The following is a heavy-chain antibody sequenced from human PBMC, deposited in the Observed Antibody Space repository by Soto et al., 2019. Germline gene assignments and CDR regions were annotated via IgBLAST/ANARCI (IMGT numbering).Heavy chain of an antibody. V-gene: IGHV3-23*01. CDR1: GFTCYNYD. Sequence: EVQMLESGGGLVQPGGSLRLSCAASGFTCYNYDMSWVRQAPGKGLEWVSTILVGGSTYYPDSVKGRFTISRDNSKNTLYLQMNSLRAEDTAVYYCARDLEATYPPFERFTIFGVVPGFDYWGQGTLVTVSS. CDR3: ARDLEATYPPFERFTIFGVVPGFDY. J-gene: IGHJ4*02. CDR2: ILVGGST. D-gene: IGHD3-3*01.